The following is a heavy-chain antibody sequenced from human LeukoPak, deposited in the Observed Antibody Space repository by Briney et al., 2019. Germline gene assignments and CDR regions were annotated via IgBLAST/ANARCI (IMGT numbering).Heavy chain of an antibody. D-gene: IGHD2-21*01. CDR2: IYYSGST. CDR1: GGSISSSSYY. Sequence: SETLSLTCTVSGGSISSSSYYWGWIRQPPGKGLEWIGSIYYSGSTYYNPSLKSRVTISVDTSKNQFSLKLSSVTAADTAVYYCARDVYSAYYYMDVWGKGTTVTVSS. V-gene: IGHV4-39*07. J-gene: IGHJ6*03. CDR3: ARDVYSAYYYMDV.